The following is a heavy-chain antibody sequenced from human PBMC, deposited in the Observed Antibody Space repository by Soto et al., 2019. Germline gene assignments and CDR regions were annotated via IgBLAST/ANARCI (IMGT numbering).Heavy chain of an antibody. CDR3: ARGGTFGELGFDWFDP. V-gene: IGHV4-30-2*01. Sequence: QLQLQESGSGLVKPSQTLSLTYAVSGGSISSGGYSWSWIRQPPGKGLEWIGYIYHSGSTYYNPSLKSRVTLSGDRSKHQFSLKLSSVTAADTAVYYCARGGTFGELGFDWFDPWGQGTLVTVSS. J-gene: IGHJ5*02. D-gene: IGHD3-10*01. CDR2: IYHSGST. CDR1: GGSISSGGYS.